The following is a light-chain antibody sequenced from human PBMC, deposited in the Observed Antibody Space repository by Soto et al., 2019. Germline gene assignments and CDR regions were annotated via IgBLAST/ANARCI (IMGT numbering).Light chain of an antibody. CDR3: AAWDASLNGYV. CDR1: SSNIGSNT. V-gene: IGLV1-44*01. J-gene: IGLJ1*01. Sequence: QSVLTQPPSASGTPGQRVTISCSGSSSNIGSNTVNWYQQLPGTAPKLLIYSNNQRPSGVPDRFSGSKSGTSASLAISGLQSEDEADYSCAAWDASLNGYVFGTGTKVTFL. CDR2: SNN.